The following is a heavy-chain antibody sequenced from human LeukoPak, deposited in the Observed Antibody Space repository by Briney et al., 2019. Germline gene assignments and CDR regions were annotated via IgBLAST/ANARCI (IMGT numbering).Heavy chain of an antibody. J-gene: IGHJ4*02. CDR2: ISGSSGSI. CDR3: AYDKKAYVFALFVF. D-gene: IGHD2-21*01. CDR1: GFSFSFSA. V-gene: IGHV3-23*01. Sequence: GGSLRPSRAASGFSFSFSAMSWVRQAPGKGPEWVSSISGSSGSIYYAESVRGRFTISRDNSKNTLYLQMNSLRAEDTALYYCAYDKKAYVFALFVFWGQGSLVTVSS.